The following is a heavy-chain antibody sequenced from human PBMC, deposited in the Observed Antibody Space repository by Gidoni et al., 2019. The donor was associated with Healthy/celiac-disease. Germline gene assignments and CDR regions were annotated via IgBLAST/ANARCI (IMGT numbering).Heavy chain of an antibody. CDR3: AKGMGKWELRHHDAFDI. V-gene: IGHV3-23*01. J-gene: IGHJ3*02. CDR1: GFTCSSCA. D-gene: IGHD1-26*01. CDR2: ISGSGGST. Sequence: EVQLLESGGGLVQPGGSLRISCAASGFTCSSCAMSWVREAPGEGLWWVSAISGSGGSTYYADSVKGRCTISRDKSNNTLYLQMNSLRAEDTALYYCAKGMGKWELRHHDAFDIWGQGTMVTVSS.